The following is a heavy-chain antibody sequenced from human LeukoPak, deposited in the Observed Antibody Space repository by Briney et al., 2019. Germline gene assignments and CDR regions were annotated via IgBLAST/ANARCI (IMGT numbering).Heavy chain of an antibody. Sequence: PGGSLRLSCTASGFTFNNYAMSWVRQAPGKGLEWVSSISGSGGSTYYADSVKGRFTISRDNSKNTLYLQMNSLRAEDTAVYYCAKTSLGVITPLGYWGQGTLVTVSS. V-gene: IGHV3-23*01. J-gene: IGHJ4*02. CDR2: ISGSGGST. CDR1: GFTFNNYA. D-gene: IGHD3-22*01. CDR3: AKTSLGVITPLGY.